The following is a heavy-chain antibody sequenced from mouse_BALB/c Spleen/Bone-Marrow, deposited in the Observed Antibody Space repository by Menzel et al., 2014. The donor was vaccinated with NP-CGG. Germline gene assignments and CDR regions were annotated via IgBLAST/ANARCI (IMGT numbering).Heavy chain of an antibody. CDR3: ARMGHCGWFAY. V-gene: IGHV4-1*02. Sequence: EVQRVESGGGLVQPGGSLKLSCAASGFDFSSYWMSWVRQAPGKGLEWIGEINPDSNTINYTPSLKDKFIISRDNAKNTLYLQMSKVRSEDTALYYCARMGHCGWFAYWGQGTLVTVSA. CDR1: GFDFSSYW. CDR2: INPDSNTI. J-gene: IGHJ3*01. D-gene: IGHD6-1*01.